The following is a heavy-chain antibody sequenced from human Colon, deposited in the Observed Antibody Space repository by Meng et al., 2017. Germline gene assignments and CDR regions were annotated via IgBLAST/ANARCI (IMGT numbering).Heavy chain of an antibody. CDR2: MNPNSGNT. D-gene: IGHD1-26*01. J-gene: IGHJ4*02. Sequence: QVRLGRCGAEVKKPGASVKVSCKASEYTFTSYDINWVRQATGQGLEWMGWMNPNSGNTGYAQKFQGRVTMTRNTAISTAYMELSRLRSEDTAVYYCARVEVGITSGDYWGQGTLVTVSS. CDR3: ARVEVGITSGDY. V-gene: IGHV1-8*01. CDR1: EYTFTSYD.